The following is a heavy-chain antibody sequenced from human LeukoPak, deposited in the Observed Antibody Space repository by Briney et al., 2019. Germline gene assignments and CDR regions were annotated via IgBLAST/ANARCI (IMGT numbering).Heavy chain of an antibody. J-gene: IGHJ3*02. Sequence: KASETLSLTCTVSGGSISSYYWSWIRQPAGKGLEWIGRIYTSGSTNYNPSLKSRVTMSVDTSKNQFSLKLSSVTAADPAVYYCAREFWNYRSGNLQAFDIWGQGTMVTVSS. CDR3: AREFWNYRSGNLQAFDI. V-gene: IGHV4-4*07. CDR2: IYTSGST. CDR1: GGSISSYY. D-gene: IGHD3-10*01.